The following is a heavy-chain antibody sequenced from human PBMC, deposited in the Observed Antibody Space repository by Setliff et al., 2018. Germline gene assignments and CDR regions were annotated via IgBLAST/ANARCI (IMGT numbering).Heavy chain of an antibody. D-gene: IGHD1-1*01. CDR1: GGSISSGDYY. CDR3: AREAPGYAFDI. CDR2: IYYSGST. V-gene: IGHV4-30-4*08. J-gene: IGHJ3*02. Sequence: KASETLSLTCTVSGGSISSGDYYCSWIRQPPGKGLEWIGYIYYSGSTYYNPSLKSRVTISVDTSKNQFSLKLSSVTAADTAVYYCAREAPGYAFDIWGQGTMVTVSS.